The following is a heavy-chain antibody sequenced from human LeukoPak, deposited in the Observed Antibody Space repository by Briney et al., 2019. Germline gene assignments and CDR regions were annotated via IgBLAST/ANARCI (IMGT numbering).Heavy chain of an antibody. Sequence: GGSLRLSCAASGFTFSSYWMSWVRQAPGKGLEWVANIKQDGSEKYYADSVKGRFTISRDNAKNSLYLQMNSLRAEDTAVYYCASEAAVAGPGDYYYYYGMDVWGQGTTVTVSS. D-gene: IGHD6-19*01. J-gene: IGHJ6*02. CDR1: GFTFSSYW. CDR2: IKQDGSEK. CDR3: ASEAAVAGPGDYYYYYGMDV. V-gene: IGHV3-7*01.